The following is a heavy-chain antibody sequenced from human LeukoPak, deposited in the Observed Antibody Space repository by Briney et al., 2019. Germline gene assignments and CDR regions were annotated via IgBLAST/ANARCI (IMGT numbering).Heavy chain of an antibody. Sequence: GGSLRLSCAASGFTFSGYAMNWVRQAPGKGLEWVSAISGSGSTYYADSVKGRFTISRDNSKNTLYLQVNSLRAEDTAVYYCAKDFHASSGYYLDYWGQGTLVTVSS. CDR3: AKDFHASSGYYLDY. CDR2: ISGSGST. J-gene: IGHJ4*02. CDR1: GFTFSGYA. D-gene: IGHD3-22*01. V-gene: IGHV3-23*01.